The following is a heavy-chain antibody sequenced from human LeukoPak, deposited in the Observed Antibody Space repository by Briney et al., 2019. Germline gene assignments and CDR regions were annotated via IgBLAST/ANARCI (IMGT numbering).Heavy chain of an antibody. Sequence: EGSLRLSCAACGFTVSNNYMNWVRQAPGKGLEWVSVIYSVATTYYADSVKGRFTISRDNSKNTLHLQMNSLRAEDTAVYYCTRDGYNGGGFDIWGLGTMVTVSS. D-gene: IGHD5-24*01. V-gene: IGHV3-53*01. J-gene: IGHJ3*02. CDR1: GFTVSNNY. CDR2: IYSVATT. CDR3: TRDGYNGGGFDI.